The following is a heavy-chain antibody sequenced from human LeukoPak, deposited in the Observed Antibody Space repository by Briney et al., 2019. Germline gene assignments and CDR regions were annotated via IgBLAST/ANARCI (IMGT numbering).Heavy chain of an antibody. CDR2: IIPIFGTA. V-gene: IGHV1-69*13. D-gene: IGHD6-13*01. J-gene: IGHJ4*02. Sequence: SVKVSCKASGGTFSSYAISWVRQAPGQGLEWMGGIIPIFGTANYAQKFQGRVAITADESTSTAYMELSSPRSEDTAVYYCARTAPPSVHSSSWYYLFYWGQGTLVTVSS. CDR3: ARTAPPSVHSSSWYYLFY. CDR1: GGTFSSYA.